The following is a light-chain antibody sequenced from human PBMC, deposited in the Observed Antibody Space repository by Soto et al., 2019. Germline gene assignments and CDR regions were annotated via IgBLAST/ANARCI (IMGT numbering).Light chain of an antibody. Sequence: DIQMTQSPSTLSASVGDRVTITCRASQSISSWLAWYQQKPGKAHKLLIYKASTLESGVPSRSSGSGSGTEFTLTISSLQPDDFAAYYCQQYNSYPFTFGPGTKVDIK. CDR3: QQYNSYPFT. J-gene: IGKJ3*01. CDR2: KAS. V-gene: IGKV1-5*03. CDR1: QSISSW.